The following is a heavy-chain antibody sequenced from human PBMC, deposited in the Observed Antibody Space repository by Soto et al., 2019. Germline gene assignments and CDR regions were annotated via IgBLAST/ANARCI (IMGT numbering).Heavy chain of an antibody. CDR2: INTGNGNT. V-gene: IGHV1-3*04. CDR1: GYTFTFYA. Sequence: ASVKVSCKASGYTFTFYAMHWVRQAPGQRLERMGWINTGNGNTKYSQNFQDRVTITRDTSASTAYMELSSLRSEDTAVYYCARDSFYRGSGFYGMDTWGQGTTVTVSS. CDR3: ARDSFYRGSGFYGMDT. D-gene: IGHD3-10*01. J-gene: IGHJ6*02.